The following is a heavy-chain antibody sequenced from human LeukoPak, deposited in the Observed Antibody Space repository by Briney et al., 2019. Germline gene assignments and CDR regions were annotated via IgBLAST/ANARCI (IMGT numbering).Heavy chain of an antibody. J-gene: IGHJ4*02. D-gene: IGHD1-26*01. V-gene: IGHV3-48*02. Sequence: GGSLRLSCAASGFTFSSCNMNWARQAPGKGLEWVSYISSSSGTMYYADSVKGRFTISRDNAKNSLYLQMNSLRDEDTAVYYCARGPGGSYRSDYWGQGTLVTVSS. CDR2: ISSSSGTM. CDR1: GFTFSSCN. CDR3: ARGPGGSYRSDY.